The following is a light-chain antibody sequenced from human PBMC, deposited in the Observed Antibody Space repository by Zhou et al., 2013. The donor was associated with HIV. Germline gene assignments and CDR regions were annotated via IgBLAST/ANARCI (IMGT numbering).Light chain of an antibody. CDR2: DVS. Sequence: AIQLTQFPPSLSASVGDRVTLTCRASQGIGNALAWYQQKPGKAPNLLMYDVSTLESGVPSRFSGSGSETDFTLTISSLQPEDFATYYCQQSYSTSWTFGQGTKVEIK. V-gene: IGKV1-13*02. CDR1: QGIGNA. J-gene: IGKJ1*01. CDR3: QQSYSTSWT.